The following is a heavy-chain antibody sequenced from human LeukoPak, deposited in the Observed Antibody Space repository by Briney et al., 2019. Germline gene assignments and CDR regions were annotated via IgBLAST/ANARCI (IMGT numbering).Heavy chain of an antibody. D-gene: IGHD1-26*01. CDR2: IYPGDSDG. CDR3: ARVRSGDYSEDAFDI. CDR1: YW. J-gene: IGHJ3*02. Sequence: YWIGWVRQMPGKGLEWMGIIYPGDSDGRYSASFQGQVTISADKSIRTAYLQWSSLKASDTAMYYCARVRSGDYSEDAFDIWGQGTMVTVSS. V-gene: IGHV5-51*01.